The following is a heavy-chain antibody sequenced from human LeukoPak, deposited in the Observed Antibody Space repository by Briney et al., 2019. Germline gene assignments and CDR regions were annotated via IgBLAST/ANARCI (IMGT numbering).Heavy chain of an antibody. Sequence: GGSLRLSCAASGFTVSSNYMSWVRQAPGKGPEWVSVIYSGGTTYYADSVKGRFTISRDNSKNTLYLQMNSLRAEDTAVYYCARDPSPHHYFDYWGQGILVTVSS. CDR2: IYSGGTT. J-gene: IGHJ4*02. V-gene: IGHV3-53*01. CDR1: GFTVSSNY. CDR3: ARDPSPHHYFDY.